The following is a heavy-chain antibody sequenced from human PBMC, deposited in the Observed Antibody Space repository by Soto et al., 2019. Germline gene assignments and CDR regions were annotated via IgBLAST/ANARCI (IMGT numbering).Heavy chain of an antibody. V-gene: IGHV3-33*01. CDR3: ARDLSPSGYDQAPSFDY. CDR1: GFTFSIYT. D-gene: IGHD5-12*01. Sequence: LRLSCAASGFTFSIYTMHWVRQAPGKGLEWVALIWYDGSKGYYADSVKGRFTISRDFSKNTLYLQMNSLGAEDTALYYCARDLSPSGYDQAPSFDYWGQGTQVTVSS. CDR2: IWYDGSKG. J-gene: IGHJ4*02.